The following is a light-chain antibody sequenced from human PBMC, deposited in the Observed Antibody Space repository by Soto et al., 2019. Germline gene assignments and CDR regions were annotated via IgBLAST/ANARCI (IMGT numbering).Light chain of an antibody. CDR1: SIDIGHYDY. CDR3: CSLTTSHTYV. V-gene: IGLV2-14*03. J-gene: IGLJ1*01. CDR2: HVT. Sequence: QSALTQPASVSGSPGQSITISCTETSIDIGHYDYVSWYQQHPGKAPKLMIYHVTYRPSGVSNRYSGSKSGNSASLTISGLQADDEADYYCCSLTTSHTYVFGSGTKLTVL.